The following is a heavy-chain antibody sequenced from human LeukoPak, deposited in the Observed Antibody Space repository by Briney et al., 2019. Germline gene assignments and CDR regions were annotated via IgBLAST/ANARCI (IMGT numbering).Heavy chain of an antibody. CDR1: GYSISSGYY. D-gene: IGHD3-22*01. CDR3: ARETRPEDYYDKSGYFFDF. CDR2: IYHSGRT. Sequence: SETLSLTCTVSGYSISSGYYWGWIRQPPGKGLEWIGSIYHSGRTYYNPSLKSRVTISVDTSKNQFSLKLSSVTAADTAFYYCARETRPEDYYDKSGYFFDFWGQGTLVTVSS. V-gene: IGHV4-38-2*02. J-gene: IGHJ4*02.